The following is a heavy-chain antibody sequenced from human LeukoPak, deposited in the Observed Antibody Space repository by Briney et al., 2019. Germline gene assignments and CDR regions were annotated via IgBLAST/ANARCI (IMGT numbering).Heavy chain of an antibody. CDR2: INHSGST. V-gene: IGHV4-34*01. CDR3: AREDGYNQNGGFDY. Sequence: SETLSLTCAVYGGSFSGYYWSWIRQPPGKGLEWIGEINHSGSTNYNPSLKSRVTISVDTSKNQFSLKLSSVTAADTAVYYCAREDGYNQNGGFDYWSQGTLVTVSS. J-gene: IGHJ4*02. CDR1: GGSFSGYY. D-gene: IGHD5-24*01.